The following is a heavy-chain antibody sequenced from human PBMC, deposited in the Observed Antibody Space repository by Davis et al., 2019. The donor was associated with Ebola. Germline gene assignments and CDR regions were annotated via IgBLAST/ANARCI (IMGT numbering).Heavy chain of an antibody. V-gene: IGHV3-7*01. J-gene: IGHJ4*02. CDR1: GFILSSFS. D-gene: IGHD1-26*01. Sequence: GESLKISCAASGFILSSFSMTWIRQAPGKGLEWVASIHQHGGEKYYVDSVKGRFTISRDNARNSLYLQMNSLRAEDTAVYYCVKDEWAYWGPGTQVTVSS. CDR3: VKDEWAY. CDR2: IHQHGGEK.